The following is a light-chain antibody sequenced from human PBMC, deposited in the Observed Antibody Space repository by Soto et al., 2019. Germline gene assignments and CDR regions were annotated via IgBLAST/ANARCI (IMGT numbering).Light chain of an antibody. J-gene: IGKJ5*01. CDR3: QQYNNWPFS. CDR1: QTISAN. CDR2: DVS. Sequence: IVMTQSPATLSVSPGERATLSCRASQTISANLAWYQQRPGQAPRLLIYDVSIRATGVPARFSATGSETDFTLTISGLQSGDSAVYFCQQYNNWPFSFGQGTRLEIK. V-gene: IGKV3-15*01.